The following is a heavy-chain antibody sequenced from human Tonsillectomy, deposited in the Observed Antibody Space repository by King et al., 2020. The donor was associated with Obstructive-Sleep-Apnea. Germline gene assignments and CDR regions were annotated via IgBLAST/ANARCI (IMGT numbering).Heavy chain of an antibody. J-gene: IGHJ5*02. CDR2: ISYDGSNK. CDR1: GFTFSSYA. Sequence: VQLVESGGGVVQPGRSLRLSCAASGFTFSSYAMHWVRKAPGKGLEWVAVISYDGSNKYYADSVKGRFTISRDNSKNTLYLQMNSLRAEDTAVYYCARGLGWSGYFAKGNWFDPWGQGTLVTVSS. V-gene: IGHV3-30*04. CDR3: ARGLGWSGYFAKGNWFDP. D-gene: IGHD3-3*01.